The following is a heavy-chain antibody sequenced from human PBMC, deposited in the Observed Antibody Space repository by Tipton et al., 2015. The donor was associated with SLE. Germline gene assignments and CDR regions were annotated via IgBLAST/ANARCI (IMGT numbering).Heavy chain of an antibody. V-gene: IGHV4-59*01. CDR3: ARQLGWGDPFAFDY. CDR1: GGSISSYY. CDR2: IYYSGST. J-gene: IGHJ4*02. Sequence: TLSLTCTVSGGSISSYYWSWIRQPPGKGLEWIGYIYYSGSTNYNPSLNSRVTISVDTSKNQFSLKLSSVTAADTTVYYCARQLGWGDPFAFDYWGQGTLVTVSP. D-gene: IGHD2-21*02.